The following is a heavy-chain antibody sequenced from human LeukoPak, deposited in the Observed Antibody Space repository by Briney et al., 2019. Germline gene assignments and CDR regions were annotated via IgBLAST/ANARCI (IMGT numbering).Heavy chain of an antibody. J-gene: IGHJ4*02. CDR2: IYYSGST. Sequence: PSETLSLTCTVSGGSISSSSYYWGWIRQPPGKGLEWIGSIYYSGSTYYNPSLKSRVTISVDTSKNQFSLKLSSVTAADTAVYYCARDGYSSGPRSGIGYWGQGTLVTVSS. V-gene: IGHV4-39*07. CDR1: GGSISSSSYY. D-gene: IGHD6-19*01. CDR3: ARDGYSSGPRSGIGY.